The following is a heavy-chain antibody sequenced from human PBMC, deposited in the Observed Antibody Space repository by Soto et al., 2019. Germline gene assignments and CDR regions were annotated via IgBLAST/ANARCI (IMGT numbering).Heavy chain of an antibody. CDR1: GCTLTNPW. V-gene: IGHV3-15*01. CDR2: VKSKSDGETT. D-gene: IGHD2-21*01. J-gene: IGHJ4*02. Sequence: EVHLVESGGGLVKPGESLRLSCAASGCTLTNPWMGWVRQAPGKGLEWVGRVKSKSDGETTDYAAPVKGRFTISRDDSNNTLYLQMNSLNAEDTAVYYCSTDRRIASSDYWGQGTLVTVSS. CDR3: STDRRIASSDY.